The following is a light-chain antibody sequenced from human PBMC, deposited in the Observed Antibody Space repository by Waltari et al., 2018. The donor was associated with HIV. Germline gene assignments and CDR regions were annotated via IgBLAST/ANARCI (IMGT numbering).Light chain of an antibody. V-gene: IGKV1-39*01. J-gene: IGKJ3*01. Sequence: DINMTQSPSYLSATVGDRVTITCRARQNIINYLNWYHQSPGKPPKLLIVHASALQDGVSSRFSGRGSGTEFTRSIAGLQPDDFGTYSCQQTFSPPRTFGPGT. CDR2: HAS. CDR3: QQTFSPPRT. CDR1: QNIINY.